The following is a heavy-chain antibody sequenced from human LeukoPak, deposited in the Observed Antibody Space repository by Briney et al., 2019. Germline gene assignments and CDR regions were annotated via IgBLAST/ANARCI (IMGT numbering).Heavy chain of an antibody. CDR2: ISAYNGNT. D-gene: IGHD5-24*01. CDR1: GYTFTSYG. CDR3: ARDPGRRDGYKPFDY. V-gene: IGHV1-18*01. Sequence: GASVKVSCKASGYTFTSYGISWVRQAPGQGLEWMGWISAYNGNTNYAQKLQGRVTMTTDTSTSTAYMELRSLRSDDTGVYYCARDPGRRDGYKPFDYWGQGTLVTVSS. J-gene: IGHJ4*02.